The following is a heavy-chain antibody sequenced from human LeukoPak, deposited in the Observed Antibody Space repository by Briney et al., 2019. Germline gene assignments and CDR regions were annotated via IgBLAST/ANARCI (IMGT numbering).Heavy chain of an antibody. CDR1: GYTFTSYY. Sequence: GASVQVSCKASGYTFTSYYIHWLRKAPGQGFEWMGWSDPKSGATKYEHFQGRVTMTRDTSISTAYMELNRLTSGDTAVYYCARLQGYSYGYIDYWGQGTLVTVSS. V-gene: IGHV1-2*02. J-gene: IGHJ4*02. CDR3: ARLQGYSYGYIDY. CDR2: SDPKSGAT. D-gene: IGHD5-18*01.